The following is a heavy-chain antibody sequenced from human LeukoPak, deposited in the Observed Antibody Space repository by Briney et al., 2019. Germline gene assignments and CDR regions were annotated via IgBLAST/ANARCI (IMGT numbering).Heavy chain of an antibody. CDR2: ISGSGGST. CDR1: GLSLSSYV. CDR3: AGGGPMITFGGVIAYFQY. J-gene: IGHJ4*02. V-gene: IGHV3-23*01. D-gene: IGHD3-16*02. Sequence: PGGSLRLSCAASGLSLSSYVMSWVRQAPGKGLEWVSTISGSGGSTFYADSVKGRFTISRDISKNTLYLQMNNLRAEDTAVYYCAGGGPMITFGGVIAYFQYWGQGTLVTVSS.